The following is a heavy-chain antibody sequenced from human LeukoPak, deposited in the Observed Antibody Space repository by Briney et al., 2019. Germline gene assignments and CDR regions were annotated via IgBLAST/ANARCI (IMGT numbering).Heavy chain of an antibody. J-gene: IGHJ6*03. D-gene: IGHD3-10*01. V-gene: IGHV3-7*01. CDR1: GHTYNHFC. Sequence: GGPQRLSCAAWGHTYNHFCVRCLPQSTGRAGVWVIYINQCGSSVYCVDSVKRRFTIYRDNYKHTLYPQVNTLRAEDTAVYYCARVGPPSLDFFMTVWGNGSTV. CDR2: INQCGSSV. CDR3: ARVGPPSLDFFMTV.